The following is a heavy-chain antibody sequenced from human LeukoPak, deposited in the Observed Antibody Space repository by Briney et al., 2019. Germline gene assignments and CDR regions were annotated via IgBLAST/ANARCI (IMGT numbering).Heavy chain of an antibody. CDR3: ARGSRELYYFDY. D-gene: IGHD1-7*01. Sequence: PSETLSPTCTVSGGTISSYYWNWIRQPPGKGLEWIGYIHYSGSTKYNPSLKSRVTISVDTSKNQFSLKLSSVTAADTAVYYCARGSRELYYFDYWGQGTLVTVSS. CDR1: GGTISSYY. J-gene: IGHJ4*02. CDR2: IHYSGST. V-gene: IGHV4-59*08.